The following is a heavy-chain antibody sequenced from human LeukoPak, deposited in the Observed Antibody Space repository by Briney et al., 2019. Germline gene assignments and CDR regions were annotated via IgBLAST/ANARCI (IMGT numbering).Heavy chain of an antibody. CDR2: ISYDGSNK. D-gene: IGHD6-19*01. CDR3: ARDPQWRYYFGY. V-gene: IGHV3-30*04. CDR1: GFTFSSYA. J-gene: IGHJ4*02. Sequence: GGSLRLSCAASGFTFSSYAMHWVRQAPGKGLEWVAVISYDGSNKYYADSVKGRFTISRDNSKNTLYLQMNSLRAEDTAVYYCARDPQWRYYFGYWGQGTLVTVSS.